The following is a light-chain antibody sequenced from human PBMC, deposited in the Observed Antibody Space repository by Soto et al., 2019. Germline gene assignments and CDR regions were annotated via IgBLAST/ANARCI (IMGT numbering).Light chain of an antibody. V-gene: IGKV1-5*01. CDR3: QHYKTYSL. CDR1: QSVSSW. CDR2: DAS. J-gene: IGKJ1*01. Sequence: DIQMTQSPSTLSASVGDRVTITCRASQSVSSWLAWYQQKPGKAPKLLIYDASTLESGVPSRFSGSASGTEFTLTISSPQPEDFATYYCQHYKTYSLFGQGTKVDIK.